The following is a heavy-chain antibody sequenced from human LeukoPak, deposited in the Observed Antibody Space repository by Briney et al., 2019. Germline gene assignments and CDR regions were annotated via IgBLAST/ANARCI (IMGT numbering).Heavy chain of an antibody. D-gene: IGHD3-3*01. J-gene: IGHJ4*02. CDR2: ISGSGGST. V-gene: IGHV3-23*01. CDR1: GFTFSSYA. Sequence: GGSLRLSCAASGFTFSSYAMSWVRQAPGKELEWVSAISGSGGSTYYADSVKGRFTISRDNSKNTLYLQMNSLRAEDTAVYYCATGFLEWLLFPSQIDYWGQGTLVTVSS. CDR3: ATGFLEWLLFPSQIDY.